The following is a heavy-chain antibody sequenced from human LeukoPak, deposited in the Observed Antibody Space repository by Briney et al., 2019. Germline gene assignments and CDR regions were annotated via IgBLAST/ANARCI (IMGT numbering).Heavy chain of an antibody. CDR1: GGSISSYC. J-gene: IGHJ4*02. D-gene: IGHD5-18*01. CDR2: IYYSGST. Sequence: PSETLSLTCTVSGGSISSYCWSWIRQPPGKGLEWIGYIYYSGSTNYNPSLKSRVTISVDTSKNQFSLKLSSVTAADTAVYYCASAGGYSYGSFDYWGQGTLVTVSS. V-gene: IGHV4-59*01. CDR3: ASAGGYSYGSFDY.